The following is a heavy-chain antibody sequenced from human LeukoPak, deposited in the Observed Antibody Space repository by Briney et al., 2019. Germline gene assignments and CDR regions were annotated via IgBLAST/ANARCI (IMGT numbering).Heavy chain of an antibody. D-gene: IGHD4-23*01. J-gene: IGHJ5*02. V-gene: IGHV3-48*03. CDR1: GFSFSSYE. CDR3: ARGHYGGFIPNWFDP. Sequence: GGSLRLSCGGSGFSFSSYEMNWVRQAPGKGLEWLSYITSSGSYIYYSDSVKGRFTISRDNARSSLYLQMNSLRVEDTAVYYCARGHYGGFIPNWFDPWGQGTLVIVSS. CDR2: ITSSGSYI.